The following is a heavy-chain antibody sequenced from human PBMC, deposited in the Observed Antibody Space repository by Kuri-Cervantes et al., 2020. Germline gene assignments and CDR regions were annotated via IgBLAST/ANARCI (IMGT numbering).Heavy chain of an antibody. CDR3: ASVTVTTNASFDY. CDR2: IYHIGRT. J-gene: IGHJ4*02. V-gene: IGHV4-38-2*02. CDR1: GYSISSGYY. D-gene: IGHD4-17*01. Sequence: SDTLSPPCTVSGYSISSGYYWGWVRQPPGKGLEWIGSIYHIGRTYYNPSLKSRVTISVDTSKNPFSLKLSSVTAADTAVYYCASVTVTTNASFDYWGQGTLVTVSS.